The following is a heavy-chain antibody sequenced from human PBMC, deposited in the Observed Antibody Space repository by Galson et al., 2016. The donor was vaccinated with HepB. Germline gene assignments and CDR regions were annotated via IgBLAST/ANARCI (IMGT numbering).Heavy chain of an antibody. D-gene: IGHD6-13*01. J-gene: IGHJ4*02. CDR3: ASIAADGSTFDY. CDR1: GFSIRNHW. CDR2: INQDGSVE. V-gene: IGHV3-7*03. Sequence: SLRLSCAASGFSIRNHWMSWVRQAPGKGLEWVANINQDGSVEKYADSVRGRFTVFKDNAKNSVYLQLNSLSADDTAMFYCASIAADGSTFDYWGQGTLVTVSS.